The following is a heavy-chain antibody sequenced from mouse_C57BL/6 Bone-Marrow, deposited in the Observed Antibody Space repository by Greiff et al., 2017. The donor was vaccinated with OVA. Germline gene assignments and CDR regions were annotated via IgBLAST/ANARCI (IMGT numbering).Heavy chain of an antibody. D-gene: IGHD1-1*01. V-gene: IGHV1-61*01. CDR3: ARNPDYYGNSYPYAMDY. J-gene: IGHJ4*01. CDR1: GYTFTSYW. CDR2: IYPSDSET. Sequence: QVQLQQPGAELVRPGSSVKLSCKASGYTFTSYWMDWVKQRPGQGLEWIGNIYPSDSETHYNQKFKDKATLTVDKSSSTAYMQLSSLTSEDSAVYYCARNPDYYGNSYPYAMDYWGQGTSVTVSS.